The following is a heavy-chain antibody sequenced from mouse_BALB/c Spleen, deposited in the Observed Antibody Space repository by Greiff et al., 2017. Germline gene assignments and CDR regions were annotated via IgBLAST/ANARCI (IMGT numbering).Heavy chain of an antibody. CDR1: GFTFSSYT. CDR3: ARRLLRSAMDY. Sequence: EVKLEESGGGLVQPGGSLKLSCAASGFTFSSYTMSWVRQTPEKRLEWVAYISNGGGSTYYPDTVKGRFTISRDNAKNTLYLQMSSLKSEDTAMYYCARRLLRSAMDYWGQGTSVTVSS. J-gene: IGHJ4*01. CDR2: ISNGGGST. D-gene: IGHD2-3*01. V-gene: IGHV5-12-2*01.